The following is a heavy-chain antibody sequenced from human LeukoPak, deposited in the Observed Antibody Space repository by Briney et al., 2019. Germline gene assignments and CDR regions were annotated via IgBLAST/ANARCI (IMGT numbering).Heavy chain of an antibody. V-gene: IGHV3-30*07. CDR3: AREGPTPYYYDSSGSSPGAFDI. D-gene: IGHD3-22*01. CDR2: ISYDGSNK. CDR1: GFTFSSYA. J-gene: IGHJ3*02. Sequence: GGSLRLSCAAPGFTFSSYAMHWVRQAPGKGLEWVAVISYDGSNKHYADSVKGRFTISRDNSKNTLYLQMNSLRAEDTAVYYCAREGPTPYYYDSSGSSPGAFDIWGQGTMVTVSS.